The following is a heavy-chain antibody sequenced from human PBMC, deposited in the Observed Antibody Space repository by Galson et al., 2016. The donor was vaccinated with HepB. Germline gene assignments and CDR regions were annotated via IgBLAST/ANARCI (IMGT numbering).Heavy chain of an antibody. Sequence: SETLSLTCTVSGASTSSDDHYWGWIRQPPGKGLEWIGNIYDSGSTYYNPSLRSRVTISGDTSRRQFSLKLTSVTAADTAVYYCAIHGLGWDFWGQGTLVTVSS. CDR2: IYDSGST. D-gene: IGHD2-15*01. V-gene: IGHV4-39*07. CDR1: GASTSSDDHY. CDR3: AIHGLGWDF. J-gene: IGHJ4*02.